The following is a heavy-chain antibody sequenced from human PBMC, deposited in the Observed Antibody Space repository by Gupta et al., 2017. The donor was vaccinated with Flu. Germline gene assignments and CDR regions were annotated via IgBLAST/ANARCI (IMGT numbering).Heavy chain of an antibody. V-gene: IGHV1-69*06. D-gene: IGHD5-12*01. Sequence: GLEWMGGIIPNFGTANYAQKFQGRVTITADKSTSTAYMELGSLRSEDTAVYYCARDGDFAVRLSNHEYSGYDEGYYYGMDVWGQGTTVTVSS. CDR3: ARDGDFAVRLSNHEYSGYDEGYYYGMDV. J-gene: IGHJ6*02. CDR2: IIPNFGTA.